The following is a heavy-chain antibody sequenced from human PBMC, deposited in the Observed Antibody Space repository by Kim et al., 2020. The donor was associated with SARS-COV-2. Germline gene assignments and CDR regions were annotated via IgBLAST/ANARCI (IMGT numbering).Heavy chain of an antibody. D-gene: IGHD3-3*01. CDR2: ISYDGSNK. CDR3: AKDWGAFDFWSGYFSRYYYGMDD. CDR1: GFTFSSYG. Sequence: GGSLRLSCAASGFTFSSYGMHWVRQAPGKGLEWVAVISYDGSNKYYADSVKGRFTISRDNSKNTLYLQMNSLRAEDTAVYYCAKDWGAFDFWSGYFSRYYYGMDDWGQGTTVTVSS. J-gene: IGHJ6*02. V-gene: IGHV3-30*18.